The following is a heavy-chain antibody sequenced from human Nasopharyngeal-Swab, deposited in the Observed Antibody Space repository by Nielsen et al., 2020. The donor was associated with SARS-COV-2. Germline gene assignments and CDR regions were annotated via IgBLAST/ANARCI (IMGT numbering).Heavy chain of an antibody. CDR1: GFTFSSYG. CDR3: AKVFDSAWATGAFDI. V-gene: IGHV3-30*18. J-gene: IGHJ3*02. D-gene: IGHD1-26*01. CDR2: ISYDGSNK. Sequence: GGSLRLSCAASGFTFSSYGMPWVRQAPGKGLEWVAVISYDGSNKYYADSVKGRFTISRDNSKNTLYLQMTSLRAEDTAVYYCAKVFDSAWATGAFDIWGQGTMVTVSS.